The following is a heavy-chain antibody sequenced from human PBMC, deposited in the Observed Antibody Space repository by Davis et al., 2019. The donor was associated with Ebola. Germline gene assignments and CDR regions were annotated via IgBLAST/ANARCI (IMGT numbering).Heavy chain of an antibody. Sequence: GESLKISCAASGFSFSDYDMHWVRQVTGKGLEWVSAIGAAADTYYSGSVKGRFTISRENGKNSLYLQMNSLRAGDTAVYYCAREAITGTTWYAFDVWGQGTMVTVSS. CDR3: AREAITGTTWYAFDV. D-gene: IGHD1-7*01. CDR1: GFSFSDYD. CDR2: IGAAADT. V-gene: IGHV3-13*01. J-gene: IGHJ3*01.